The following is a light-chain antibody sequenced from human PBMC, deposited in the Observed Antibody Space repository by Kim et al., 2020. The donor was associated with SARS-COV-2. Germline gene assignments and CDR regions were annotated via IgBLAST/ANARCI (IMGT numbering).Light chain of an antibody. CDR3: NSRDSSGNHVV. CDR1: SLTTFY. V-gene: IGLV3-19*01. J-gene: IGLJ2*01. Sequence: SGHPATLPSQVASLTTFYASWSHHTPAQPPVLLIYCTTNRPSGIPARFSGSSSGHPASLPIPGAQAEDEADYYCNSRDSSGNHVVFGGGTQLTVL. CDR2: CTT.